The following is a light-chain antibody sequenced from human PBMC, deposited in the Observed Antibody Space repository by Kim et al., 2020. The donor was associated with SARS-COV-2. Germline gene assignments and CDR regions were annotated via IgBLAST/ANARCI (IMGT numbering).Light chain of an antibody. Sequence: MSPGEGATLSCRASQSVRSNLAWYQQKPGQAPRLLIYAASSRVTGIPAKFSGSGSETEFTLTISSLQSEDFAVYYCQQYDKWPLTFGGGTKVDIK. V-gene: IGKV3-15*01. J-gene: IGKJ4*01. CDR2: AAS. CDR1: QSVRSN. CDR3: QQYDKWPLT.